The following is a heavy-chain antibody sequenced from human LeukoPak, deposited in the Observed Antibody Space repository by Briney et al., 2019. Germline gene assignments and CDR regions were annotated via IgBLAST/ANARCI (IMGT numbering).Heavy chain of an antibody. CDR2: IYHSGST. CDR3: ARAGEGEDY. V-gene: IGHV4-4*02. J-gene: IGHJ4*02. CDR1: GGSNSRSNW. D-gene: IGHD4-17*01. Sequence: SGTLSLTCAVSGGSNSRSNWWSWVRQPPGKGLEWIGEIYHSGSTNYNPSLKSRITMSVDTSKNQFSLKMSSVTAADTAVNYCARAGEGEDYWGQGTLVTVSS.